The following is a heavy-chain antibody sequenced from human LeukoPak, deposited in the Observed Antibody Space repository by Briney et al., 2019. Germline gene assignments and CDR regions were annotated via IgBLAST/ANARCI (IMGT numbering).Heavy chain of an antibody. CDR2: IIPIFGTE. Sequence: ASVKVSCKASRGTFSSYAISSVRQAPGQGVEWMGGIIPIFGTENYPQKFQGRVTITTDESTSTDYMELSSLRSEDTAVYYCARERTPAKYYDFWSGYYSNWFDPWGQGTLVTVSS. V-gene: IGHV1-69*05. CDR3: ARERTPAKYYDFWSGYYSNWFDP. D-gene: IGHD3-3*01. J-gene: IGHJ5*02. CDR1: RGTFSSYA.